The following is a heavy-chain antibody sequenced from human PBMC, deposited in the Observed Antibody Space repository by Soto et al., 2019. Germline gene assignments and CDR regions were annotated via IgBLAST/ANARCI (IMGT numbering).Heavy chain of an antibody. CDR1: GGTLNTYT. D-gene: IGHD5-18*01. J-gene: IGHJ4*02. CDR2: ILPFLGST. CDR3: ARDVTAMEALYYYDT. V-gene: IGHV1-69*08. Sequence: QLQLVQSGAAVKKPGSSVKVSCKASGGTLNTYTISWVRQAPGQGLEWMGSILPFLGSTNYAKKFQGRVTITADQSTSTMELSRLRSEDTAGYFCARDVTAMEALYYYDTWGQGSLVTVSS.